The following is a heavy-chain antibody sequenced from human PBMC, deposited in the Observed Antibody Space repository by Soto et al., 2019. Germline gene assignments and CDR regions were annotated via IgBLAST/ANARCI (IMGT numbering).Heavy chain of an antibody. V-gene: IGHV1-69*01. Sequence: QVPLGQSGAEVKKPGSSVTVSCKASGGTFSSYAIHWVRQAPGQGLEWMGGIIPMYGPAKYAQRFQGRVTSTADESTTTVYMELTSLTSQDTAVYYCARVTSMVRGVIDNGFDPWCHGTLVTVSS. CDR2: IIPMYGPA. CDR3: ARVTSMVRGVIDNGFDP. CDR1: GGTFSSYA. D-gene: IGHD3-10*01. J-gene: IGHJ5*02.